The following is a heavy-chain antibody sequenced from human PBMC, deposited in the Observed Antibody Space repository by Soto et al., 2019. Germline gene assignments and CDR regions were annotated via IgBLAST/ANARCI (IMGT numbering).Heavy chain of an antibody. V-gene: IGHV3-23*01. J-gene: IGHJ4*02. Sequence: EGSLRLSCAASGLTFSSYAMSWVRQAPGKGLEWVSAISGSGGSTYYADSVKGRFTISRDNSKNTLYLQMNSLRAEDTAVYYCAKDQCSGGSCYSWFVPLDYWGQGTLVTVSS. CDR2: ISGSGGST. CDR3: AKDQCSGGSCYSWFVPLDY. D-gene: IGHD2-15*01. CDR1: GLTFSSYA.